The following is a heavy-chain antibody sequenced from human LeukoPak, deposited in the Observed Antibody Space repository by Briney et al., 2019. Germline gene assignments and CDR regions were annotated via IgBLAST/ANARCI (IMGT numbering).Heavy chain of an antibody. CDR2: ISAYNGNT. CDR3: ARDRTKWFGELLAY. D-gene: IGHD3-10*01. J-gene: IGHJ4*02. V-gene: IGHV1-18*01. Sequence: GVSVKVSCKASGYTFTSYGISWVRQAPGQGLEWMGWISAYNGNTNYAQKLQGRVTMTTDTSTSTAYMELRSLRSDDTAVYYCARDRTKWFGELLAYWGQGTLVTVSS. CDR1: GYTFTSYG.